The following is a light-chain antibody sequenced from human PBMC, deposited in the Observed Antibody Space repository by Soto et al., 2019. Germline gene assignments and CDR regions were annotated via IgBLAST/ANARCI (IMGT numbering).Light chain of an antibody. Sequence: EIVMTQSPATLSVSPGERATLSCRASQSVSSNLAWYQQKPGQAPRLLIYGASTRATGIPARFSGSGSGTEFTRTISSLQSEDVAVCYCQQDNNWPPITFGQGTRLEIK. CDR2: GAS. J-gene: IGKJ5*01. CDR1: QSVSSN. V-gene: IGKV3-15*01. CDR3: QQDNNWPPIT.